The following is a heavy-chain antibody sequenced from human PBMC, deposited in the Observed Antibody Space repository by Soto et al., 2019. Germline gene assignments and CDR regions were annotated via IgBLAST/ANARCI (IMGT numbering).Heavy chain of an antibody. CDR1: GFTFSSYA. V-gene: IGHV3-23*01. J-gene: IGHJ4*02. CDR2: ISGSGGST. D-gene: IGHD3-22*01. CDR3: AKGYDSSGYYYGAGDY. Sequence: GGSLRLSCAASGFTFSSYAMSWVRQAPGKGLEWVSAISGSGGSTYYADSVKGRFTISRDNSKNTLYLQMNSLRAEDTAVYYCAKGYDSSGYYYGAGDYWGQGTLVTVPS.